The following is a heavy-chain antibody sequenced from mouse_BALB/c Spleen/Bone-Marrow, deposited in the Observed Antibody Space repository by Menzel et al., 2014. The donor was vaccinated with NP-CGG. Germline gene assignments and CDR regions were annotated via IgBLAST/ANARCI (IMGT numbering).Heavy chain of an antibody. CDR2: INPSNGRT. Sequence: VQLQQSGAELVKPGASVKLSCKASGYTSTGYWMHWVKQRPGQGLEWIGAINPSNGRTNYNEKFKSMATLTVDRSSSKAYMQLSSMPSEESAVFYCARLIYGSIYSVDFWGQGTLVTVSS. D-gene: IGHD1-1*01. CDR3: ARLIYGSIYSVDF. CDR1: GYTSTGYW. J-gene: IGHJ4*01. V-gene: IGHV1S81*02.